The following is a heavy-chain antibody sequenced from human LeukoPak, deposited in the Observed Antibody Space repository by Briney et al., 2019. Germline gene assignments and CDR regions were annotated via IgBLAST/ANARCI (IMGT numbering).Heavy chain of an antibody. CDR1: GGSISSYY. V-gene: IGHV4-4*07. Sequence: SETLSLTCTVSGGSISSYYWSWIRQPAGKGLEWIGRIYTSGSTNYNPSLKSRVTMSVDTSKNQFSLKLSPVTAADTAVYYCAREQYYDFWSGYRYYYYGMDVWGQGTTVTVSS. J-gene: IGHJ6*02. CDR3: AREQYYDFWSGYRYYYYGMDV. D-gene: IGHD3-3*01. CDR2: IYTSGST.